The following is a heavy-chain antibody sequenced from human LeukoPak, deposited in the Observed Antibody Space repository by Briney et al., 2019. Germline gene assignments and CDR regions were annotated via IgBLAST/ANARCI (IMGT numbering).Heavy chain of an antibody. V-gene: IGHV1-18*01. CDR2: ISVHNGNT. CDR1: GYTFSSFG. D-gene: IGHD3-22*01. CDR3: ARERNYYDAHYGMDV. J-gene: IGHJ6*02. Sequence: ASVKVSCKASGYTFSSFGISWVRRAPGQGLEWMARISVHNGNTEYAQKVQGRVTMTTDTSSSTVYMELRSLRSDDTAVYYCARERNYYDAHYGMDVWGQGTTVTVSS.